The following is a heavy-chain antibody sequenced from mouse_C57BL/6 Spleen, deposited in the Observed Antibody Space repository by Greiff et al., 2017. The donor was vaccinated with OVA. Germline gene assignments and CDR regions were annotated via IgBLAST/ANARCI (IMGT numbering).Heavy chain of an antibody. CDR3: ARSPPTVVATDFDV. CDR2: IYPRSGNT. Sequence: VKLQESGAELARPGASVKLSCKASGYTFTSYGISWVKQRTGQGLEWIGEIYPRSGNTYYNEKFKGKATLTADKSSSTAYMELRSLTSEDSAVYFCARSPPTVVATDFDVWGTGTTVTVSS. V-gene: IGHV1-81*01. J-gene: IGHJ1*03. D-gene: IGHD1-1*01. CDR1: GYTFTSYG.